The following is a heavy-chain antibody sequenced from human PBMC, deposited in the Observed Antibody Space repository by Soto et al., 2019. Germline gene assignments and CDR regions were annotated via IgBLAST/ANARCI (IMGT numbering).Heavy chain of an antibody. D-gene: IGHD6-6*01. CDR1: GGSISSYY. Sequence: SETLSLTCTVSGGSISSYYWSWIRQPPGKGLEWIGYIYYSGSTNYNPSLKSRVTISVDTSKNQFSLKLSSVTAADTAVYYCAKGLQLNYYYYYGMDVWGQGTTVTVSS. V-gene: IGHV4-59*01. CDR2: IYYSGST. J-gene: IGHJ6*02. CDR3: AKGLQLNYYYYYGMDV.